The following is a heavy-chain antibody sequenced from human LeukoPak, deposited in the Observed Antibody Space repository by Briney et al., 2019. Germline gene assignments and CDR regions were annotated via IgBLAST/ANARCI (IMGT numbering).Heavy chain of an antibody. Sequence: ASVKVSCKASGYTFTSYYMHWVRQAPGQGLEWMGRIIPILGIANYAQKFQGRVTITADKSTSTAYMELSSLRSEDTAVYYCARDSFDYWGQGTLVTVSS. CDR2: IIPILGIA. CDR3: ARDSFDY. CDR1: GYTFTSYY. V-gene: IGHV1-69*04. J-gene: IGHJ4*02.